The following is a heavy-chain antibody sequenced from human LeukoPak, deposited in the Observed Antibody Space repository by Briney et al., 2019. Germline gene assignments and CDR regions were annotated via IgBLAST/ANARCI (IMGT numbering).Heavy chain of an antibody. D-gene: IGHD6-13*01. J-gene: IGHJ4*02. V-gene: IGHV3-13*05. Sequence: GGSLRLSCAASGFTFSSYDMHWVRQATGKGLEWVSAIGTAGDPYYPGSVKGRFTISRENAKNSLYLQMISQRAEDTAVYYCARGVAAPYFDYWGQGTLVTVSS. CDR3: ARGVAAPYFDY. CDR2: IGTAGDP. CDR1: GFTFSSYD.